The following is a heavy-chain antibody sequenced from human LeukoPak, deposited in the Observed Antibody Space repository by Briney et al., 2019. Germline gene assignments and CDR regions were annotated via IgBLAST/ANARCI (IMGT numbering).Heavy chain of an antibody. CDR2: ISGGGGHT. D-gene: IGHD4-17*01. V-gene: IGHV3-23*01. CDR3: ARGERDGDLDS. Sequence: PGGSLRLSCAASGFTFSTYAMGWVRQAPGKGLEWVSAISGGGGHTYYADSVKGRFTISRDNSKNTLYLQMITLRAEDTAVYYCARGERDGDLDSWGQGTLVTVSS. J-gene: IGHJ4*02. CDR1: GFTFSTYA.